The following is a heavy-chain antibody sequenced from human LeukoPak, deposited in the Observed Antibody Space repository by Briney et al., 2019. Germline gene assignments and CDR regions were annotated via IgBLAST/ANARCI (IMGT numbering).Heavy chain of an antibody. Sequence: SETLSLTCTVSGGSISSSSYYWGWIRQPPGKGLEWIGSIYHSGSTYYNPSLKSRVTISVDTSKNQFSLKLSSVTAADTAVYYCARSGSSDYWGQGTLVTVSS. D-gene: IGHD1-26*01. V-gene: IGHV4-39*07. CDR2: IYHSGST. CDR1: GGSISSSSYY. J-gene: IGHJ4*02. CDR3: ARSGSSDY.